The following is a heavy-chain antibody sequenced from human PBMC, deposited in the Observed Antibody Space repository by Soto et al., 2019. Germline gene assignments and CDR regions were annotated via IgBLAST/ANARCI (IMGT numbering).Heavy chain of an antibody. CDR3: AAHRLGYCTTGICYSDY. CDR2: INGDNGNT. D-gene: IGHD2-8*01. CDR1: GYSFSGWA. J-gene: IGHJ4*02. Sequence: QVQLVQSGAEVKKPGASVKVSCKASGYSFSGWAVHWVRQAPGQRLEWMGWINGDNGNTKFSQRFQGRVTITRDTSARIFYMELSSLRSEDAAVYYCAAHRLGYCTTGICYSDYWGQGTLVTVSS. V-gene: IGHV1-3*01.